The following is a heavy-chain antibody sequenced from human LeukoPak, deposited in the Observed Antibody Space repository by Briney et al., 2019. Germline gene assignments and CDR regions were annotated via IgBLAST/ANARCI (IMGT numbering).Heavy chain of an antibody. CDR3: ANEIRPNDY. J-gene: IGHJ4*02. D-gene: IGHD4-17*01. V-gene: IGHV3-30*18. CDR1: GFTFSSCG. CDR2: ISYDGSNK. Sequence: GGSLRLSCAASGFTFSSCGMHWVRQAPGKGLEWEAVISYDGSNKYYADSVKGRFTISRDNSKNTLYLQMNSLRVEDTAVYFCANEIRPNDYWGQGTLVTVAS.